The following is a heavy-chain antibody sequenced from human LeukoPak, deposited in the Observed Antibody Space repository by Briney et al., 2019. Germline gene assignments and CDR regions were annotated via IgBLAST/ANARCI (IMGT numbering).Heavy chain of an antibody. V-gene: IGHV3-23*01. CDR3: AKIGVPAAIRSPYDY. D-gene: IGHD2-2*02. J-gene: IGHJ4*02. Sequence: GGSLRLSCAASGFTFSSYAMSWVRQAPGKGLEWDSAISGSGGSTYYADSVKGRFTISRDNSKNTLYLQMNSLRAEDTAVYYCAKIGVPAAIRSPYDYWGQGTLGTVSS. CDR2: ISGSGGST. CDR1: GFTFSSYA.